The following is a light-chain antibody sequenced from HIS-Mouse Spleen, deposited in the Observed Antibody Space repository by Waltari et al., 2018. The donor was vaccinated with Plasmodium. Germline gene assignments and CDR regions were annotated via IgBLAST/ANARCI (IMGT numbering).Light chain of an antibody. Sequence: QSVLTQPPSASGTPGQRVTISCSGSSSNIGSNYVYWYQQLPGPAPKLLIYRNNPRPSGVPDRFSGSKSGTSASLAISGLRSEDEADYYCAAWDDSLSGPVFGGGTKLTVL. CDR1: SSNIGSNY. CDR2: RNN. V-gene: IGLV1-47*01. J-gene: IGLJ2*01. CDR3: AAWDDSLSGPV.